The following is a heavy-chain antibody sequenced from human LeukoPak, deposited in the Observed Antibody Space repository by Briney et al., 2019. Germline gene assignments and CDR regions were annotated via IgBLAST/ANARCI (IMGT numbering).Heavy chain of an antibody. V-gene: IGHV1-18*01. CDR3: ARIGSGSYLDIY. J-gene: IGHJ4*02. CDR1: GYTFTSYG. D-gene: IGHD6-19*01. Sequence: ASVTDSCKASGYTFTSYGNSWVRQAPGQGLEWMGWISAYNGNTNYAQRLQGRVTMTTDTSTSTAYMELRSLRSDDTAVYYCARIGSGSYLDIYWGQGTLVTVSS. CDR2: ISAYNGNT.